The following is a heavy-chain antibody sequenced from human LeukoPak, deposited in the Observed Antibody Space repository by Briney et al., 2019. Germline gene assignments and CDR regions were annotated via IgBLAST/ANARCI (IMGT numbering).Heavy chain of an antibody. CDR1: GFTFDDYA. CDR3: AAPIGSGSYGVDY. D-gene: IGHD1-26*01. J-gene: IGHJ4*02. CDR2: ISGDGGST. Sequence: GGSLRLSCAASGFTFDDYAMHWVRQAPGKGLEWVSLISGDGGSTYYADSAKGRFTISRDNSKNSLYLQMNSLRTEDTALYYCAAPIGSGSYGVDYWGQGTLVTVSS. V-gene: IGHV3-43*02.